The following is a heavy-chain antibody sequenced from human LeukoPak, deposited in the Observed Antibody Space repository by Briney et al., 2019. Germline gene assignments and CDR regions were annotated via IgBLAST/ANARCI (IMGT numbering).Heavy chain of an antibody. CDR2: ISSSSSYI. D-gene: IGHD2-8*01. J-gene: IGHJ4*02. CDR3: ARVPRGTNNFDY. Sequence: PGGSLRLSCAASGFTFSSYSMNWVRQAPGKGLEWVSSISSSSSYIYYADSVKGRFTISRDNAKNSLYLQMNSLRAEDTAVYYCARVPRGTNNFDYWGQGTLVTVSS. V-gene: IGHV3-21*01. CDR1: GFTFSSYS.